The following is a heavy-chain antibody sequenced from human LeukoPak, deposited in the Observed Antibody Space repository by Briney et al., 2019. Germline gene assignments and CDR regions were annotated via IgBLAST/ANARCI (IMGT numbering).Heavy chain of an antibody. CDR3: AATLTMTAGSAYYGLDA. Sequence: SVKVSCKASGFTFGISIIQWVRHARGQRLEWMGWFVVGSGHISYAPKFQDRVTVTRDMSTSTAYMELSSLRSEDTAVYYSAATLTMTAGSAYYGLDAWGQGTTVTVSS. V-gene: IGHV1-58*02. CDR2: FVVGSGHI. CDR1: GFTFGISI. D-gene: IGHD3-10*01. J-gene: IGHJ6*02.